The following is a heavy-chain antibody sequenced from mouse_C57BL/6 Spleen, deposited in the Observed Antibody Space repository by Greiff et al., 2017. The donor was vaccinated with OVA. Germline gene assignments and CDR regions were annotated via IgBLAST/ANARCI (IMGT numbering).Heavy chain of an antibody. CDR3: AKIYYGNYEGYFDV. CDR1: GYSITSGYY. J-gene: IGHJ1*03. V-gene: IGHV3-6*01. Sequence: EVQLVESGPGLVKPSQSLSLTCSVTGYSITSGYYWYWIRQFPGNKLEWMGYISYDGSNNYNPSLKNRISITRDTSKNQFFLKLNSVTTDDTATYYCAKIYYGNYEGYFDVWGTGTTVTVSS. D-gene: IGHD2-1*01. CDR2: ISYDGSN.